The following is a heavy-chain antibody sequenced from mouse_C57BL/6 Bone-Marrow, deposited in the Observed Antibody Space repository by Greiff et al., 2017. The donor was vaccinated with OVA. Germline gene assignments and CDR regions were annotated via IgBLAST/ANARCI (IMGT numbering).Heavy chain of an antibody. CDR1: GYTFTSYW. D-gene: IGHD2-4*01. V-gene: IGHV1-52*01. Sequence: VQLQQPGAELVRPGSSVKLSCKASGYTFTSYWMHWVKQRPIQGLEWIGNIDPSDSETNYNQKFKDKATLTVDKSSSTAYMQLSSLASEDSAVYYGASPSYDYDSAMDYWGQGTSVTVSS. CDR3: ASPSYDYDSAMDY. CDR2: IDPSDSET. J-gene: IGHJ4*01.